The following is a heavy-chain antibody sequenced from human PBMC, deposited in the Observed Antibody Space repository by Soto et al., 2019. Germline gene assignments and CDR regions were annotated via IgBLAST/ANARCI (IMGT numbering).Heavy chain of an antibody. Sequence: GGSLRLSCAASGFTVSSNYMSWVRQAPGKGLEWVSVIYSGGSTYYADSVKGRFTISRDNSKNTLYLQMNSLRAEDTAVYYCARDRVWFGESYFDYWGQGTLVTVSS. J-gene: IGHJ4*02. V-gene: IGHV3-66*01. CDR2: IYSGGST. CDR1: GFTVSSNY. CDR3: ARDRVWFGESYFDY. D-gene: IGHD3-10*01.